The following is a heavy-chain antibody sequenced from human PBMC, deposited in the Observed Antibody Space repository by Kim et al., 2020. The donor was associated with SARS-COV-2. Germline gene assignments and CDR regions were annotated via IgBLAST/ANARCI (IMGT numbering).Heavy chain of an antibody. D-gene: IGHD3-10*01. Sequence: ASVKVSCKASGYTFTSYGISWVRQAPGQGLEWMGWISAYNGNTNYAQKLQGRVTMTTDTSTSTAYMELRSLRSDDTAVYYCAREGTWFGELLLTYYYYYGMDVWGQGTTVTVSS. CDR2: ISAYNGNT. CDR3: AREGTWFGELLLTYYYYYGMDV. J-gene: IGHJ6*02. V-gene: IGHV1-18*01. CDR1: GYTFTSYG.